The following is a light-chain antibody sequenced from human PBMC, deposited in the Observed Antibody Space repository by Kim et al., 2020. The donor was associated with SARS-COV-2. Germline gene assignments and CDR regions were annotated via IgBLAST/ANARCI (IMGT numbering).Light chain of an antibody. V-gene: IGKV3-20*01. CDR2: DAS. CDR3: QQYDTSRT. Sequence: VLTQSPGTLSLSPGERATLSCRASQSVSSTYLAWYQQKPGQAPRLLMSDASTRATGIPDRFSGSGSETDFTLTISRLEPEDFAVYYCQQYDTSRTCGQGTNVDIK. J-gene: IGKJ1*01. CDR1: QSVSSTY.